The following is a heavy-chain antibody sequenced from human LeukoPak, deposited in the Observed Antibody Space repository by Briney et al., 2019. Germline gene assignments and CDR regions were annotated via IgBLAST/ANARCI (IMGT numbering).Heavy chain of an antibody. CDR1: GYSFTSYG. V-gene: IGHV1-2*02. CDR3: AREDNVVVAATRNAFDI. Sequence: ASVKVSCKASGYSFTSYGISWVRQAPGQGLEWMGWINPNSGGTNYAQKFQGRVTMTRDTSISTAYMELSRLRSDDTAVYYCAREDNVVVAATRNAFDIWGQGTMVTVSS. D-gene: IGHD2-15*01. CDR2: INPNSGGT. J-gene: IGHJ3*02.